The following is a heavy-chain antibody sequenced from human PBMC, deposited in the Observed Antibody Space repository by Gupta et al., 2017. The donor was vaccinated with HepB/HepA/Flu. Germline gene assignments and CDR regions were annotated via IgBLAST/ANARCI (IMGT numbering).Heavy chain of an antibody. D-gene: IGHD2/OR15-2a*01. CDR3: ASMNNNYWYFDL. Sequence: EVQLVESGGGLVQPGGSLILCCAASGFTFSSYWLHWVRQAPGKGLGWVSRINSDGSSTSDADSVKGGFTISRDNAKKTGNLQMNRLRDEDTAVYYCASMNNNYWYFDLWGRGTMVTVSS. J-gene: IGHJ2*01. CDR1: GFTFSSYW. CDR2: INSDGSST. V-gene: IGHV3-74*01.